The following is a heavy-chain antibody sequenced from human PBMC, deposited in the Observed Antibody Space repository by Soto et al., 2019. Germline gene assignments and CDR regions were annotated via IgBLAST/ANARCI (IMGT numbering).Heavy chain of an antibody. Sequence: QVPLLQSGPEVKKPGASFKVSCRALGYRFTEFGISWVRQAPGQGLEWVGWSRADNSHPNYAKSLQGRVNVTTDRSSETAFVELTSLPSADTAVYYCARAPDRCVFVWGRNDALDLWGQGTLVFVSS. CDR3: ARAPDRCVFVWGRNDALDL. CDR2: SRADNSHP. CDR1: GYRFTEFG. J-gene: IGHJ3*01. V-gene: IGHV1-18*01. D-gene: IGHD3-16*01.